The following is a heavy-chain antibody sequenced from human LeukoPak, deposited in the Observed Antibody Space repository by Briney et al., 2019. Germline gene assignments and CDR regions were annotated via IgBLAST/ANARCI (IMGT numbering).Heavy chain of an antibody. J-gene: IGHJ6*02. CDR2: IYSGGST. D-gene: IGHD6-6*01. CDR3: ANSPEARLAARYYYYGMDV. CDR1: GFTFSSYS. V-gene: IGHV3-53*01. Sequence: GSLRLSCAASGFTFSSYSMNWVRQAPGKGLEWVSIIYSGGSTYYVDSVKGRFTISRDNSKNTLYLQMNSLRAEDTAVYYCANSPEARLAARYYYYGMDVWGQGTTVTVSS.